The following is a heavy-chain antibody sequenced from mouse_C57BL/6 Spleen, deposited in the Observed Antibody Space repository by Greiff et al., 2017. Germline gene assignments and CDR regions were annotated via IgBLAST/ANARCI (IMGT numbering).Heavy chain of an antibody. CDR1: GYTFTDYY. CDR2: INPNNGGT. J-gene: IGHJ4*01. V-gene: IGHV1-26*01. D-gene: IGHD2-4*01. CDR3: ARRFYDYDVGYAMDY. Sequence: EVQLQQSGPELVKPGASVKISCKASGYTFTDYYLNWVKQSHGKSLEWIGDINPNNGGTSYNQKFKGKDTLTVDKSSSTAYMELRSLTSEDSAVYYCARRFYDYDVGYAMDYWGQGTSVTVSS.